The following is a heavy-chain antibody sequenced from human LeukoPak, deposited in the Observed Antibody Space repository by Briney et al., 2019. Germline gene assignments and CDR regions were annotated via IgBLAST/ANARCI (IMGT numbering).Heavy chain of an antibody. CDR3: ARDSTLWFGEGYFDY. CDR2: ISYDGSNK. V-gene: IGHV3-30*04. J-gene: IGHJ4*02. D-gene: IGHD3-10*01. Sequence: PGRSLRLSCAASGFTFSSYAMHWVRQAPGKGLEWVAVISYDGSNKYYAASVKGRFTISRDNSKNTLYLQMNSLRAEDTAVYYCARDSTLWFGEGYFDYWGQGTLVTVSS. CDR1: GFTFSSYA.